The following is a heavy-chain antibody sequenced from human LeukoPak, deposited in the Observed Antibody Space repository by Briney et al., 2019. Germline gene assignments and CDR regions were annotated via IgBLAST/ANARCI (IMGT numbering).Heavy chain of an antibody. Sequence: GGSLRLSCAASGFTFSSYNMNWVRQAPGKGLEWVSSISSTSAYIHYADSVKGRFTISRDNVDNVVYLEMNSLGAEDTATYYCARVAVSGPTGWFDSWGQGTLVIVSS. CDR2: ISSTSAYI. V-gene: IGHV3-21*01. CDR1: GFTFSSYN. D-gene: IGHD2-8*02. J-gene: IGHJ5*01. CDR3: ARVAVSGPTGWFDS.